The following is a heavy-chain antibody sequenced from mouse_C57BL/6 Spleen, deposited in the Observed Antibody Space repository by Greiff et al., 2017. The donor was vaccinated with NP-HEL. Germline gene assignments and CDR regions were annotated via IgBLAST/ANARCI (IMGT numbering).Heavy chain of an antibody. CDR3: ARWEHYYGSSGFAY. J-gene: IGHJ3*01. CDR2: IYPRSGNT. V-gene: IGHV1-81*01. Sequence: QVQLQQSGAELARPGASVKLSCKASGYTFTSYGISWVKQRTGQGLEWIGEIYPRSGNTYYNEKFKGKATLTADKSSSTAYMELRSLTSEDSAVYFCARWEHYYGSSGFAYWGQGTLVTVSA. CDR1: GYTFTSYG. D-gene: IGHD1-1*01.